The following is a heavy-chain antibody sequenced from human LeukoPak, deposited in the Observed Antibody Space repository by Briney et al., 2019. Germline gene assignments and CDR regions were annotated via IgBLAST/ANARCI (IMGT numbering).Heavy chain of an antibody. CDR1: GYTFTSYY. CDR2: INPSGGST. Sequence: GASVKVSCKASGYTFTSYYMHWVRQAPGQGLEWMGIINPSGGSTSYAQKFQGRVTMTRDTSTSTVYMEPSSLRSEDTAVYYCAISNREYYFDYWGQGTLVTVSS. V-gene: IGHV1-46*01. D-gene: IGHD1-14*01. CDR3: AISNREYYFDY. J-gene: IGHJ4*02.